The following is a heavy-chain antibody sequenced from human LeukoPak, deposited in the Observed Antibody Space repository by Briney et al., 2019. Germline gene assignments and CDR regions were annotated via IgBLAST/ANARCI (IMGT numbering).Heavy chain of an antibody. CDR1: GGSIGSTTYY. J-gene: IGHJ4*02. CDR3: ARELYYYDSSRYFDY. Sequence: PSETLSLTCTVPGGSIGSTTYYWSWIRQHPGKGLEWIGYIYYSGSTYYNPSLKSRVTISVDTSKNQFSLKLSSVTAADTAVYYCARELYYYDSSRYFDYWGQGTLVTVSS. D-gene: IGHD3-22*01. CDR2: IYYSGST. V-gene: IGHV4-31*03.